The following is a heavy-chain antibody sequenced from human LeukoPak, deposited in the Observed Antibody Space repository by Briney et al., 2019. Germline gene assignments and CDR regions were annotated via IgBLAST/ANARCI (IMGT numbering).Heavy chain of an antibody. CDR1: GCSISSGGYS. Sequence: PSQTLSLTCAVSGCSISSGGYSWSWIRQPPGKGLEWIGYIYHSGSTYYNPSLKSRVTISVDRSKNQFSLKLNSLTAADTAVYYCARFLGAEGWFDPWGQGTLVTVSS. V-gene: IGHV4-30-2*01. J-gene: IGHJ5*02. CDR2: IYHSGST. CDR3: ARFLGAEGWFDP.